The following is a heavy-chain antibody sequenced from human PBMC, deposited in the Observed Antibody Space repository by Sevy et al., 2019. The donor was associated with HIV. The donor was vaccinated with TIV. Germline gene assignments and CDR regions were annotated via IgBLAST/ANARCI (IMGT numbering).Heavy chain of an antibody. CDR3: ARDSVLSPRVFDS. Sequence: SENLSLTCTVSGGSMSSYFWSWIRQPPGKGLEWIGYIYYTGTTNYNPSLKSRLTMSLDTSKNRFSLKLTAVTAADTAVYYSARDSVLSPRVFDSWGQGTLVTVSS. V-gene: IGHV4-59*01. J-gene: IGHJ4*02. D-gene: IGHD3-10*01. CDR2: IYYTGTT. CDR1: GGSMSSYF.